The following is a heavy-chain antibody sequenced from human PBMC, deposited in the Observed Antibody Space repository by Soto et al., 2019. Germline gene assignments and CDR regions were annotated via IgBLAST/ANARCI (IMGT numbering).Heavy chain of an antibody. V-gene: IGHV3-9*01. CDR3: AKDYADMVQGGAIDY. CDR2: ISWNSGST. J-gene: IGHJ4*02. CDR1: GFTFDDYA. D-gene: IGHD4-17*01. Sequence: EVQLVESGGGLVQPGRSLRLSCAASGFTFDDYAMHWVRQVPGKGLEWVSGISWNSGSTGYADSVRGRFTISRDNAKNSLYLQMNSLRPEDTALYFCAKDYADMVQGGAIDYWGQGTLVTVSS.